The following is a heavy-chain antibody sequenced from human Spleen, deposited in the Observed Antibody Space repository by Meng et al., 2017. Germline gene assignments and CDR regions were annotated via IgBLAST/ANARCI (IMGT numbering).Heavy chain of an antibody. CDR3: AREMPMTCYFDQ. V-gene: IGHV1-18*01. CDR1: GYTFTSSG. D-gene: IGHD3-22*01. Sequence: QVQLVQSGAEVKKPGASVKVSCKTSGYTFTSSGISWVRQAPGQGLEWMGWISTSNGASNYAQKLQGRLTLTGDTSTSTLYMELSSLTSDDTAVYYCAREMPMTCYFDQWGQGTLVTVSS. J-gene: IGHJ4*03. CDR2: ISTSNGAS.